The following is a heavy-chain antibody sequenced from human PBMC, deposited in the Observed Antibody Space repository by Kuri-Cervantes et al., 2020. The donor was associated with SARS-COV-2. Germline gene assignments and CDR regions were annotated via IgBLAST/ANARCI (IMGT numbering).Heavy chain of an antibody. CDR1: GYTFTSYA. D-gene: IGHD3-10*01. Sequence: ASVKVSCKTSGYTFTSYAMHWVRQAPGQRLEWMGWINAGNGNTKYSQKFQGRVTITRDTSASTAYMELSSLRSEDTAVYYCARNGAGGGSGSYFYWGQGTLVTVSS. V-gene: IGHV1-3*01. J-gene: IGHJ4*02. CDR3: ARNGAGGGSGSYFY. CDR2: INAGNGNT.